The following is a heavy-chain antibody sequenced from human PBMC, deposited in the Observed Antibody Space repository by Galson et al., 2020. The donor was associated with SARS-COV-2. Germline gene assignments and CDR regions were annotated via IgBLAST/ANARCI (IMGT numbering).Heavy chain of an antibody. CDR2: IYTSGST. D-gene: IGHD3-10*01. J-gene: IGHJ6*02. CDR1: GGSISSGSYY. V-gene: IGHV4-61*02. CDR3: ARESDALLWFGDGMDV. Sequence: SETLSLTCTVSGGSISSGSYYWSWIRQPAGKGLEWIGRIYTSGSTNYNPSLKSRVTISVDTSKNQFSLKLSSVTAADTAVYYCARESDALLWFGDGMDVWGQGTTVTVSS.